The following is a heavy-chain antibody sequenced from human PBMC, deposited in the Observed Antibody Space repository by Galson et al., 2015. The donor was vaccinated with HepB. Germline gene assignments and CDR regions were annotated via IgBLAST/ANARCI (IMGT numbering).Heavy chain of an antibody. V-gene: IGHV3-11*06. D-gene: IGHD3-10*01. CDR1: GFTFSDYY. J-gene: IGHJ3*02. CDR3: ARESPFYYGSGSRDAFDI. Sequence: SLRLSCAASGFTFSDYYMSWIRQAPGKGLEWVSYISSSSSYTNYADSVKGRFTISRDNAKNSLYLQMNSLRAEDTAVYYCARESPFYYGSGSRDAFDIWGQGTMVTVSS. CDR2: ISSSSSYT.